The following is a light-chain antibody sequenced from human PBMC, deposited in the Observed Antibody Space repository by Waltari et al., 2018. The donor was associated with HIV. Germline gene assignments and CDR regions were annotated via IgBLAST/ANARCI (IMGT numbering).Light chain of an antibody. V-gene: IGKV4-1*01. CDR2: WAS. CDR1: RSVFYSSNNKNY. J-gene: IGKJ2*01. CDR3: QQYYTTPYT. Sequence: DFVMTQSPDSLAVSLGERATINCKSSRSVFYSSNNKNYLAWYQQRPGQPPRLLIYWASIRESGVPDRFSGSGSGVDFTLSISSLQAEDVAVYYCQQYYTTPYTFGQGTKLEIK.